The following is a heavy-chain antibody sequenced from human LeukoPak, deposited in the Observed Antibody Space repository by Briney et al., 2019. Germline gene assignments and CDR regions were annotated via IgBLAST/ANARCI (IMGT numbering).Heavy chain of an antibody. J-gene: IGHJ6*03. CDR3: ARSLATSYYYMDV. CDR1: GFTFISYE. V-gene: IGHV3-48*03. CDR2: ISSSGSTI. Sequence: GGSLRLSCAASGFTFISYEMSWVRQAPGKGLEWVSYISSSGSTIYYADSVKGRFTISRDNAKNSLYLQMNSLRAEDTAVYYCARSLATSYYYMDVWGKGTTVTVSS. D-gene: IGHD5-12*01.